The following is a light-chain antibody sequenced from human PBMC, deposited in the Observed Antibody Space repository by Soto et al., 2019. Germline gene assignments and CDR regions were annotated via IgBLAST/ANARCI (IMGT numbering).Light chain of an antibody. J-gene: IGLJ1*01. V-gene: IGLV2-14*03. CDR3: SSYAGSDTFV. Sequence: QSVLTQPASVSGSPGQSLTISCTGTSGDVGAYNFVSWYQQHPGKAPKLIVYHVSDRPSGFSSRFSGSKSGNSASLTISGLHAEDEADYYCSSYAGSDTFVFGTGTKVTVL. CDR2: HVS. CDR1: SGDVGAYNF.